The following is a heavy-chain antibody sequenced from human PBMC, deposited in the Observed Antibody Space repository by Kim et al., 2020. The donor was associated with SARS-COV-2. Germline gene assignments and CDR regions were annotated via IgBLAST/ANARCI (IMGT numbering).Heavy chain of an antibody. CDR3: AKRTTTVTTPHFD. Sequence: YACTVKCRFTISRDNSKITLYLQMNSLRAEDTVVYYCAKRTTTVTTPHFDWGQGTLVTVSS. J-gene: IGHJ4*02. V-gene: IGHV3-23*01. D-gene: IGHD4-17*01.